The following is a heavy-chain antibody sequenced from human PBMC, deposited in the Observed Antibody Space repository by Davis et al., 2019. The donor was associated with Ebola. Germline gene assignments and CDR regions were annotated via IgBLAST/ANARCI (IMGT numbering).Heavy chain of an antibody. Sequence: GESLKISCAASGFTFSGSAMHWVRQASGKGLEWVGRIRSKANSYATAYAASVKGRLTISRDDSKNTAYLQMNSLKTEDTAVYYCTGSSSGVDYWGQGTLVTVSS. J-gene: IGHJ4*02. D-gene: IGHD6-6*01. CDR2: IRSKANSYAT. CDR3: TGSSSGVDY. CDR1: GFTFSGSA. V-gene: IGHV3-73*01.